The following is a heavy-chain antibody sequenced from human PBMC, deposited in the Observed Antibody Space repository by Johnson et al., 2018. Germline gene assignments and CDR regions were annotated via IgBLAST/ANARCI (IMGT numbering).Heavy chain of an antibody. V-gene: IGHV3-66*02. D-gene: IGHD4-17*01. CDR1: GFTVSSNY. CDR2: IYSGGST. CDR3: ARVHTDLRYYYHYMDA. J-gene: IGHJ6*03. Sequence: EVQLLESWGGLVQPRGSLRLSCAASGFTVSSNYMSWVRQAPGKGLEFVSVIYSGGSTYYADSVKGRFTNSRDNSKNTLYLQMNSLTTDDEAVYFCARVHTDLRYYYHYMDAWGKGTTVTVSS.